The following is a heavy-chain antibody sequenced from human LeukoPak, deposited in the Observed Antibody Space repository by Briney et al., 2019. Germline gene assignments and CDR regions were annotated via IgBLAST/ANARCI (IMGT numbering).Heavy chain of an antibody. CDR2: IKQDGSET. CDR1: GFIFTTYW. J-gene: IGHJ3*02. CDR3: ASSVFIFSGPQGDPFDI. D-gene: IGHD6-19*01. Sequence: GGSLRLSCAASGFIFTTYWMTWVRQAPGKGLEWVANIKQDGSETYYVDSVKGRFTIFRDNTKNSLYLQMTNLRAEDTAMYYCASSVFIFSGPQGDPFDIWGKGTMVTVSS. V-gene: IGHV3-7*03.